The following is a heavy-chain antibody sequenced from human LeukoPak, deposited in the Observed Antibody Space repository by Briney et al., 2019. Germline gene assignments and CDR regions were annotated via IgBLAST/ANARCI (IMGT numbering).Heavy chain of an antibody. D-gene: IGHD2-2*01. V-gene: IGHV4-4*09. Sequence: SETLSLTRMLSVDFISRSYWRCIREPPGGGLGWIGYIYTSGSTNYNPSLKSRVTISVDTSKNQFSLKLSSVTAADTAVYYWARNHPNLGYCSSTSCPGTAFDIWGQGTMVTVSS. CDR2: IYTSGST. CDR1: VDFISRSY. CDR3: ARNHPNLGYCSSTSCPGTAFDI. J-gene: IGHJ3*02.